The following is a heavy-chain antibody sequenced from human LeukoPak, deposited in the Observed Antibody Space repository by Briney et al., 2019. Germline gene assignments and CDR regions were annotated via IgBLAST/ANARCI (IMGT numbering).Heavy chain of an antibody. CDR1: GGSISSYY. Sequence: SETLSLTCTVSGGSISSYYWSWIRQPPGKGLEWIGYIYYSGGTNYNPSLKSRVTISVDTSKNQFSLKLSSVTAADTAVHYCARYGEYCSSTSCYGSAWFDPWGQGTLVTVSS. J-gene: IGHJ5*02. D-gene: IGHD2-2*01. V-gene: IGHV4-59*01. CDR2: IYYSGGT. CDR3: ARYGEYCSSTSCYGSAWFDP.